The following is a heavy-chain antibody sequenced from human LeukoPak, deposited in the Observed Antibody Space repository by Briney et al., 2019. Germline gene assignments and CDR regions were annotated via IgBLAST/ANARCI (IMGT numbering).Heavy chain of an antibody. V-gene: IGHV3-30*01. Sequence: GGSLRLSCAASGFTFSSYAMHWVRQAPGKGLEWVAVISYDGSNKYYVDSVKGRFTISRDNSKNTLYLQMNSLRAEDTAVYYCARGSAVGELWAWFDPWGQGTLVTVSS. CDR2: ISYDGSNK. D-gene: IGHD3-10*01. J-gene: IGHJ5*02. CDR1: GFTFSSYA. CDR3: ARGSAVGELWAWFDP.